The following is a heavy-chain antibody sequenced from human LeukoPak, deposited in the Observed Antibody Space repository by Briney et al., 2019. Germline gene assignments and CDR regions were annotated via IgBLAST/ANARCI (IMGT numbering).Heavy chain of an antibody. Sequence: ASVKVSCKVSGYTLTELSMHWVRQAPGKGLEWLGGFDPEDGETIYAQKFQGRVTMTEDTSTDTAYMELRSLRSDHTAVYYCARDHSGDDFWSGYSGGWFDPWGQGTLVTVSS. V-gene: IGHV1-24*01. CDR2: FDPEDGET. CDR1: GYTLTELS. D-gene: IGHD3-3*01. CDR3: ARDHSGDDFWSGYSGGWFDP. J-gene: IGHJ5*02.